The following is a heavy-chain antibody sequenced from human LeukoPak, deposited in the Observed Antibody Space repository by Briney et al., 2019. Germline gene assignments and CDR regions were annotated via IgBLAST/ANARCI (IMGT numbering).Heavy chain of an antibody. CDR1: GFSLSDYY. CDR2: IISTGSTT. D-gene: IGHD3-10*01. V-gene: IGHV3-11*01. Sequence: GGSLRLSCAASGFSLSDYYMTWIRQVPGKGLEWISYIISTGSTTYYADSLKGRLTISRDTAKSFVYLQMNSLRADDTAVYYCARRTVITPGGFDYWGQGTLVTVSS. CDR3: ARRTVITPGGFDY. J-gene: IGHJ4*02.